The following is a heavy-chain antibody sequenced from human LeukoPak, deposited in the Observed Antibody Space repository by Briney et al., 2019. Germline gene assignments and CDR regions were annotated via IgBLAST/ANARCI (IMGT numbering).Heavy chain of an antibody. CDR2: INPNSGGT. CDR1: GYTFTGYY. J-gene: IGHJ6*02. CDR3: AREHCSSTSCYTGMDV. Sequence: ASVKVSCKASGYTFTGYYMHWVRQAPGQGLEWMGRINPNSGGTNYAQKFQGRVTMTRDTSISTAYMELSRLRSDDTAVYYCAREHCSSTSCYTGMDVWGQRTTVTVSS. V-gene: IGHV1-2*06. D-gene: IGHD2-2*02.